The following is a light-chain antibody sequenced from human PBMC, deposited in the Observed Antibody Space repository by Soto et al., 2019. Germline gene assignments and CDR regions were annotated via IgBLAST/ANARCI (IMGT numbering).Light chain of an antibody. Sequence: DIQMTQSPSTLPASVGDRVTITCRASQSISSWLAWYQQKPGKAPKLLIYDASNLHPGVPSRFRGSGSGTEFSFNITSLQPEDVATYYCQQYDDLPITFGQGTRLEIK. CDR2: DAS. CDR1: QSISSW. CDR3: QQYDDLPIT. V-gene: IGKV1-33*01. J-gene: IGKJ5*01.